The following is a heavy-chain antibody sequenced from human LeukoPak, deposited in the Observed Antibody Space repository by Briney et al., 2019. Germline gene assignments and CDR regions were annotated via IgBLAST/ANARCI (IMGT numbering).Heavy chain of an antibody. V-gene: IGHV3-48*02. CDR3: AKGAIFAS. Sequence: GGSLRPSCAASGFNFNKYIMNWVRQAPGKGLEWVSNIDSGGTTTYYADSVKGRFTISRDDAKNSLYLQMNSLRDEDTAVYYCAKGAIFASWDQGNLVTVSS. CDR2: IDSGGTTT. J-gene: IGHJ4*01. D-gene: IGHD2-2*01. CDR1: GFNFNKYI.